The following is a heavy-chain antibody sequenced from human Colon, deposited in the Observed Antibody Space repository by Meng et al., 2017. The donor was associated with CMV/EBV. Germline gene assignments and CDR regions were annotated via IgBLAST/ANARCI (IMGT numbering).Heavy chain of an antibody. J-gene: IGHJ3*02. D-gene: IGHD1-26*01. CDR2: ISSSSSYI. CDR3: ARDFGVGATRGGAFDI. CDR1: GFTFSSYS. Sequence: GGSLRLSCAASGFTFSSYSMNWVRQAPGKGLEWVSSISSSSSYIYYADSVKGRFTISRGNAKNSLYLQMNSLRAEDTAVYYCARDFGVGATRGGAFDIWGQGTMVTVSS. V-gene: IGHV3-21*01.